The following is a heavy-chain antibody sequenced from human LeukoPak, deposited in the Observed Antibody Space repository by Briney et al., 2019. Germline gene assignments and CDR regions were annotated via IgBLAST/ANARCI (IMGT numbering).Heavy chain of an antibody. V-gene: IGHV1-18*01. CDR3: GRSMDSSTSRLIEY. CDR1: GYTFTSYG. D-gene: IGHD6-6*01. J-gene: IGHJ4*02. CDR2: ISVYKGNT. Sequence: ASVKVSCKASGYTFTSYGISWARQAPGQGLEWMGWISVYKGNTNYAQKLQGRVTMTTDTSTSTVYMELRSLRSDDTAVYYCGRSMDSSTSRLIEYWGQGTLVTVSS.